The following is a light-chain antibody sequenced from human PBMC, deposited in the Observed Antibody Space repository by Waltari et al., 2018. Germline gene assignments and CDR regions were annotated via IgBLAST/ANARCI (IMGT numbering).Light chain of an antibody. V-gene: IGLV3-1*01. CDR2: QDS. Sequence: SYELIQPPSVSVSPGQTGRITCPGEKLGDKFVCWYQQKPGQSPVLVIHQDSKRPSGIPERFSGSNSGNTATLTISGTQAMDEADYYCQAWDSSPQFGGGTKLTVL. CDR1: KLGDKF. CDR3: QAWDSSPQ. J-gene: IGLJ3*02.